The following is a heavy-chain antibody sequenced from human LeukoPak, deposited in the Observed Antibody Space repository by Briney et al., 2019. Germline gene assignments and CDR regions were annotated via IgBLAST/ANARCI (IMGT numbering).Heavy chain of an antibody. CDR2: ISSSSSTI. D-gene: IGHD6-13*01. J-gene: IGHJ4*02. Sequence: GGSLRLSCAASGFTFSSYSMNWVRQAPGKGLEWVSYISSSSSTIYYADSVKGRFTISRDNAKNSLYLQMNSLRAEDTAVYYCARGEVAAAGRYYFDYWGQGTLVTVSS. CDR3: ARGEVAAAGRYYFDY. V-gene: IGHV3-48*01. CDR1: GFTFSSYS.